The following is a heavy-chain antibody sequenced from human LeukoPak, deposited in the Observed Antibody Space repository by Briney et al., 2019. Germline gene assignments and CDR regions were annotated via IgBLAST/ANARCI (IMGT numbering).Heavy chain of an antibody. D-gene: IGHD4-17*01. Sequence: SETLSLTCTVSGGSIRSYYWCWIRQPPGKGLEWIGYIYYSGSTNYNPSLKSRVTISVDTSKNQFSLKLSSVTAADTAVYYCAREYGDYFDYWGQGTLVTVSS. CDR2: IYYSGST. V-gene: IGHV4-59*12. CDR1: GGSIRSYY. J-gene: IGHJ4*02. CDR3: AREYGDYFDY.